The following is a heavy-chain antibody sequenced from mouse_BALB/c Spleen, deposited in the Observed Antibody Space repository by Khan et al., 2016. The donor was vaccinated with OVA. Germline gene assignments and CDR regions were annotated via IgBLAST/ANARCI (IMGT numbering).Heavy chain of an antibody. Sequence: QLQQSGPELMKPGASVNISCKASGYSFTSYYIHWVRQSHGKSLEWIGYIDPFNGGTDYNKKFKDKATLTVDKSSNTAYMHLSSLTSEDAAVYYWARGTFDYWGQGTLVTVSA. CDR1: GYSFTSYY. J-gene: IGHJ3*01. V-gene: IGHV1S135*01. CDR3: ARGTFDY. D-gene: IGHD3-3*01. CDR2: IDPFNGGT.